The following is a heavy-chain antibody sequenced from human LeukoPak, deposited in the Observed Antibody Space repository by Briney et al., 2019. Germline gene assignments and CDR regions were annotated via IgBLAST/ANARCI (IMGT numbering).Heavy chain of an antibody. CDR3: AKEVVSGSYYFDYYYYYGMDV. CDR1: GFTFSSYA. Sequence: GGSLRLSCAASGFTFSSYAMSWVRPAPGKGLEWVSAISGSGGSTYYEDSVKGRITISRDNSKNTLYLQMNSLRAEDTAVYYCAKEVVSGSYYFDYYYYYGMDVWGQGTTVTVSS. J-gene: IGHJ6*02. CDR2: ISGSGGST. V-gene: IGHV3-23*01. D-gene: IGHD3-10*01.